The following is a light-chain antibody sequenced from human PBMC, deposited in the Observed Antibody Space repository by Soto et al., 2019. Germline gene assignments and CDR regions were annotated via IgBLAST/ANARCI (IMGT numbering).Light chain of an antibody. V-gene: IGKV1-9*01. CDR2: AAS. J-gene: IGKJ3*01. Sequence: DIQLTQSPSFLSASVGDRVTITCRASQDISSYLAWYQQKPGKAPKLLIYAASTLQSGVPSRFSGSGSGTEFTLTISSLQPEDFASYYCQQLFSYPLFTFGPGTKVDIK. CDR1: QDISSY. CDR3: QQLFSYPLFT.